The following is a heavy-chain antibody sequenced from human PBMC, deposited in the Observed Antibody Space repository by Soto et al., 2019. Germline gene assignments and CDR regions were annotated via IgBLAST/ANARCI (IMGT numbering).Heavy chain of an antibody. V-gene: IGHV1-18*01. D-gene: IGHD3-3*01. CDR3: ARGTGDTIFGVVIIQPQFFFDY. Sequence: EASVKVSCKASGYTFTSYGISWVRQAPGQGLEWMGWISAYNGNTNYAQKLQGRVTMTTDTSTSTAYMELRSLRSDDTAVYYCARGTGDTIFGVVIIQPQFFFDYWGQGTLVTVSS. J-gene: IGHJ4*02. CDR1: GYTFTSYG. CDR2: ISAYNGNT.